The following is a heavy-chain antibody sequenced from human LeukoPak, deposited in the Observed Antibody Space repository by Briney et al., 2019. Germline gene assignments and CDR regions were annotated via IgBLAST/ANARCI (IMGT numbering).Heavy chain of an antibody. V-gene: IGHV3-21*04. CDR1: GFTFSSYS. J-gene: IGHJ4*02. CDR2: ISSSSRYI. Sequence: PGGSLRLSCAASGFTFSSYSINWVRQAPGKGLEWVSSISSSSRYIYYADSVKGRFTISRDDAKNSLYLQMNSLRAEDTAVYYCARDLMGIAYRGAFYYWGQGTLVTVSS. D-gene: IGHD6-13*01. CDR3: ARDLMGIAYRGAFYY.